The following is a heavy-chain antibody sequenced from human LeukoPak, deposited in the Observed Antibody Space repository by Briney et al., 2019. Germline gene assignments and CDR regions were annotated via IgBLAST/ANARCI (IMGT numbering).Heavy chain of an antibody. Sequence: SETLSLTCTDSVGSISSYSLIWIRQPPGKGLEWIGYIYYSGNTNYNPSLKSRVTISVDKSKKQFSLNLRSVTAADTAVYYYARSQTYDGSATHLVYWGQRTLVTVSS. V-gene: IGHV4-59*01. CDR1: VGSISSYS. CDR3: ARSQTYDGSATHLVY. J-gene: IGHJ4*02. CDR2: IYYSGNT. D-gene: IGHD3-10*01.